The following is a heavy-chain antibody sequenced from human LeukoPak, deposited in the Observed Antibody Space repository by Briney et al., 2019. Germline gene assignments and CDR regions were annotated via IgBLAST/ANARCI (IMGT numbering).Heavy chain of an antibody. CDR1: GLAVSSNY. Sequence: GGSLRLSCAASGLAVSSNYMSWVRQAPGKGLEWVSVIYSGGSTYYADSVKGRFTISRDNSKNTLYLQMYSLRAEDTAVYYCARVGSDFDYWGQGTLVTVSS. CDR2: IYSGGST. J-gene: IGHJ4*02. CDR3: ARVGSDFDY. D-gene: IGHD3-10*01. V-gene: IGHV3-66*01.